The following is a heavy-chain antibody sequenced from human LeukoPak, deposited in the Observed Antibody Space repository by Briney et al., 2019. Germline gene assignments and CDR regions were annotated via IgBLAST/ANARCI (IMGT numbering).Heavy chain of an antibody. V-gene: IGHV1-24*01. D-gene: IGHD3-22*01. CDR3: ATSSAVYDSSGYYYPR. CDR2: FDPEDGET. Sequence: ASVKVSCKTSGYSFTDYDIHWVRQAPGKGLEWMGGFDPEDGETIYAQRFQGRVTMTEDTSTDTAYMELSSLRSEDTAVYYCATSSAVYDSSGYYYPRWGQGTLVTVSS. CDR1: GYSFTDYD. J-gene: IGHJ4*02.